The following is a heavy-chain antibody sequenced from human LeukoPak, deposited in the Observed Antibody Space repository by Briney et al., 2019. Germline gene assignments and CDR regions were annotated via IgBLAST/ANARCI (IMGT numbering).Heavy chain of an antibody. CDR3: ARDGRITMIEPEGSWFDP. D-gene: IGHD3-22*01. CDR2: ISPSVGRT. J-gene: IGHJ5*02. CDR1: GYTFTPYY. V-gene: IGHV1-46*01. Sequence: ASVKVSCKPSGYTFTPYYIHWVRQAPGQGLEWMGTISPSVGRTVYAEKFRGRVTMTRDTSTSTVYMELSSLRSEDTAVYYCARDGRITMIEPEGSWFDPWGQGTLVTVSS.